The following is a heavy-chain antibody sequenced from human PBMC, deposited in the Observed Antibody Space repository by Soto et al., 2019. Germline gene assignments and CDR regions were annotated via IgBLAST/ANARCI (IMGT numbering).Heavy chain of an antibody. CDR1: GGTFSSYA. J-gene: IGHJ6*02. CDR2: IIPIFGTA. D-gene: IGHD5-12*01. Sequence: QVQLVQSGAEVKKPGSSVKVSCKASGGTFSSYAISWVRQAPGQGLEWMGGIIPIFGTANYAKKFQGRVTITADKSTRTAYMELSSLRSEDTAVYYCARDEARLKTDYFYGMDVWGQGTTVTVSS. V-gene: IGHV1-69*06. CDR3: ARDEARLKTDYFYGMDV.